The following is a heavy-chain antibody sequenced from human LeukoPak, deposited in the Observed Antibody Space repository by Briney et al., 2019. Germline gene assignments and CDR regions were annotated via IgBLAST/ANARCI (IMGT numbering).Heavy chain of an antibody. J-gene: IGHJ4*02. CDR1: GGTFSKYG. V-gene: IGHV1-69*13. D-gene: IGHD5-18*01. Sequence: SVKVPCKASGGTFSKYGINWVRQAPGQGLEWMGGITPIFGTAKYLQKFQGRVTITADESTSTAYMELSSLRFEDPAIYYCARATSDDTARAPPFAYWGQGTLVTVSS. CDR3: ARATSDDTARAPPFAY. CDR2: ITPIFGTA.